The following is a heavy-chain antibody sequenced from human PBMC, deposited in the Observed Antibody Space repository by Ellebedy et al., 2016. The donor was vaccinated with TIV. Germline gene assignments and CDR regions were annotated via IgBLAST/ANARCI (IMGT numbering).Heavy chain of an antibody. Sequence: SETLSLXXTVSGGSISSYYWSWIRQPPGKGLEWIGYIYYSGSTNYNPSLKSRVTISVDTSKNQFSLKLSSVTAADTAVYYCARDYTAVRIWGQGTLVTVSS. CDR3: ARDYTAVRI. D-gene: IGHD3-16*01. J-gene: IGHJ4*02. V-gene: IGHV4-59*01. CDR1: GGSISSYY. CDR2: IYYSGST.